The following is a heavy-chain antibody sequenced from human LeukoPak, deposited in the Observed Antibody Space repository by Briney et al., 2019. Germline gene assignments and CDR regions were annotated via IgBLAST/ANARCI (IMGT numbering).Heavy chain of an antibody. V-gene: IGHV3-21*01. CDR2: ISSSSSYI. D-gene: IGHD7-27*01. CDR1: GFTFSSYS. CDR3: ASGDQGYFDY. J-gene: IGHJ4*02. Sequence: GGSLRLSCAASGFTFSSYSMNWVRQAPGKGLEWVSSISSSSSYIYYADSVKGRFTISRDNAKNSLYLQMNSLRAEDTAVYYCASGDQGYFDYWGQGTLVTVSS.